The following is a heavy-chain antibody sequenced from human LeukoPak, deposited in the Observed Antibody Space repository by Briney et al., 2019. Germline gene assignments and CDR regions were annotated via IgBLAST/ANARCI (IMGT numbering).Heavy chain of an antibody. V-gene: IGHV3-30*03. CDR2: ISYDGSNK. Sequence: GGSLRLSCAASGFTFSSYGMHWVRQAPGKGLEWVAVISYDGSNKYYADSVKGRFTISRDNSKNTLYLQMNSLRAEDTAVYYCARDTRGDWYYFDYWGQGTLVTVSS. CDR1: GFTFSSYG. J-gene: IGHJ4*02. D-gene: IGHD2-21*02. CDR3: ARDTRGDWYYFDY.